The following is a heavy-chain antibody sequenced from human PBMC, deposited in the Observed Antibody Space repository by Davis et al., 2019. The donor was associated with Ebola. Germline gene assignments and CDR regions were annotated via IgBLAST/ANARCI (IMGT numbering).Heavy chain of an antibody. Sequence: GGSLRLSCAASGFTFDDYAMHWVRQAPGKGLEWVSGISWNSGSIGYADSVKGRFTISRDNSKNTLYLQMNSLRAEDTAVYYCAKGLKSYYYDSSGSSFYYYFGMDVWGKGTTVTVSS. CDR1: GFTFDDYA. CDR3: AKGLKSYYYDSSGSSFYYYFGMDV. CDR2: ISWNSGSI. V-gene: IGHV3-9*01. D-gene: IGHD3-22*01. J-gene: IGHJ6*04.